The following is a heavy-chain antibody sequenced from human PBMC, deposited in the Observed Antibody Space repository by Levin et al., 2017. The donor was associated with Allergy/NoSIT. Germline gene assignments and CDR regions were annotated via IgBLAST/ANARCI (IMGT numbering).Heavy chain of an antibody. V-gene: IGHV3-30*18. CDR3: AKAADGYNWNEGAPDY. J-gene: IGHJ4*02. CDR2: ISYDGTKK. Sequence: RSGGSLRLSCAASGFTFSSYGMHWVRQAAGKGLEWVAVISYDGTKKYYADSVKGRFTISRDNSKNTLYLQMNSLRAEDTAVFYCAKAADGYNWNEGAPDYWGQGTLVTVSS. D-gene: IGHD1-20*01. CDR1: GFTFSSYG.